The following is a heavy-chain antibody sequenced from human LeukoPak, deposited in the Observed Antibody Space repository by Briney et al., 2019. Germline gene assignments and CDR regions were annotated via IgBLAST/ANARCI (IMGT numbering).Heavy chain of an antibody. CDR3: ARSRIAVAPFDY. Sequence: EASVKVSCKASGGTFSSYAISWVRQARGQGLEWMGGIIPIFGTANYAQKFQGRVTITTDESTSTAYMELSSLRSEDTAVYYCARSRIAVAPFDYWGQGTLVTVSS. V-gene: IGHV1-69*05. CDR2: IIPIFGTA. J-gene: IGHJ4*02. D-gene: IGHD6-19*01. CDR1: GGTFSSYA.